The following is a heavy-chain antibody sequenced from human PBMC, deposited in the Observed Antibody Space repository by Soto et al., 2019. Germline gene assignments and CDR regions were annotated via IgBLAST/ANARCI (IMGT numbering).Heavy chain of an antibody. Sequence: QLHLRESGPGLVKTSETLSLTCTVSGGSITSSSSYWGWIRQPPGKGLEWIGSIYYSGSTYYNPSLKSRVTISVDTSKNQFSLKLSSVTAADTAVYYCATQEVGGTYVYTFDPWGQGTLVTVSS. CDR1: GGSITSSSSY. V-gene: IGHV4-39*01. CDR2: IYYSGST. D-gene: IGHD1-26*01. J-gene: IGHJ5*02. CDR3: ATQEVGGTYVYTFDP.